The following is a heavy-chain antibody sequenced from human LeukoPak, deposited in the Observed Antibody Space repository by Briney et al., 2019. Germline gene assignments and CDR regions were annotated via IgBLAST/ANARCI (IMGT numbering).Heavy chain of an antibody. CDR2: IQQDGSVK. D-gene: IGHD3-22*01. V-gene: IGHV3-7*01. CDR3: ARGNGYYFY. Sequence: QTGGSLRLSCAASGFTFSSFWMSWVRQAPGKGLEWVANIQQDGSVKYYVDSVKGRFTISRDNAESPLYLQMNSLRAEDTAVYYCARGNGYYFYWGQGTLVTVSS. J-gene: IGHJ4*02. CDR1: GFTFSSFW.